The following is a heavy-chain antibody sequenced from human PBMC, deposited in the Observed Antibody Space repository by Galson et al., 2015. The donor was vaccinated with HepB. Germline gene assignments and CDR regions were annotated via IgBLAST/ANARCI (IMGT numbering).Heavy chain of an antibody. Sequence: SVKVSCKASGYTFTGYYMHWVRQAPGQGLEWMGWINPNSGGTNYAQKLQGRVTMTRDTSISTAYMELSRLRSDDTAVYYCARDSSIAVADDWGEDFDYWGQGTLVTVSS. CDR2: INPNSGGT. CDR3: ARDSSIAVADDWGEDFDY. V-gene: IGHV1-2*02. D-gene: IGHD6-19*01. J-gene: IGHJ4*02. CDR1: GYTFTGYY.